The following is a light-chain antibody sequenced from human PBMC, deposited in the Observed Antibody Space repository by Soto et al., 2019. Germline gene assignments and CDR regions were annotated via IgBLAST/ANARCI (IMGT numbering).Light chain of an antibody. V-gene: IGKV3-15*01. J-gene: IGKJ1*01. CDR1: QSVSSN. CDR2: GAS. CDR3: QQYINLWT. Sequence: EIVMTQSPATLSVSPGESATLSCRASQSVSSNLAWYQQKPGQSPRLLIYGASTRATGVPARFSGSGSGTEFTLTISSLQSEDFAVYYCQQYINLWTFGQGTKVEIK.